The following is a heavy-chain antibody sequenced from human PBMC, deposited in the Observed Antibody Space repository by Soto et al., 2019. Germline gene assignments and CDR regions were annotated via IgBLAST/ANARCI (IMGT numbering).Heavy chain of an antibody. V-gene: IGHV1-3*01. CDR3: ARGWSRYWSCDL. CDR1: GYTFTNYA. D-gene: IGHD3-3*01. CDR2: INAGNGNT. J-gene: IGHJ2*01. Sequence: QVQLVQSGAEVKKPGASVKVSCKASGYTFTNYAMHWVRQAPGQRLEWMGWINAGNGNTKYSQKFQGRVTITRDTSASTAYMELSSLRSEDTAVYYGARGWSRYWSCDLWGRGTLVTVSS.